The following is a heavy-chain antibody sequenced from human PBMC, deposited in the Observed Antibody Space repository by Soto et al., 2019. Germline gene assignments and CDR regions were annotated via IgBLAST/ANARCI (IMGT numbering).Heavy chain of an antibody. CDR2: IYPGDSDT. J-gene: IGHJ1*01. CDR3: ARHSGVAEDGTD. D-gene: IGHD6-13*01. CDR1: GYSFTTNW. V-gene: IGHV5-51*01. Sequence: GESLKISCKGSGYSFTTNWIGWVRQMPGKGLEWMGVIYPGDSDTRYSPSFQGQVAISADKSIDTAYLQWSSLKASDTAMYYCARHSGVAEDGTDWGQGTLVTVS.